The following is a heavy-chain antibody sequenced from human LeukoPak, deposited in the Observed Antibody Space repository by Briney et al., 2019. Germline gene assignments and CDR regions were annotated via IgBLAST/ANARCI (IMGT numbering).Heavy chain of an antibody. J-gene: IGHJ6*03. CDR3: AKDKRYRSGSYWGVYYYYYMDV. Sequence: PGGSLRLSCAASGFTFDDYGMSWVRQAPGKGLEWVSGISWNSGSIGYADSVKGRFTISRDNAKNSLYLQMNSLRAEDMALYYCAKDKRYRSGSYWGVYYYYYMDVWGKGTTVTVSS. CDR1: GFTFDDYG. CDR2: ISWNSGSI. D-gene: IGHD1-26*01. V-gene: IGHV3-9*03.